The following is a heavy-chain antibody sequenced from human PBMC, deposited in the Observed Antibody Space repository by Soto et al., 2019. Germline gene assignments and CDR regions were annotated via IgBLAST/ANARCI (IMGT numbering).Heavy chain of an antibody. CDR1: GFTFDDYA. CDR2: ISWNSGSI. J-gene: IGHJ2*01. V-gene: IGHV3-9*01. Sequence: GGSLRLSCAASGFTFDDYAMHWVRQAPGKGLEWVSGISWNSGSIGYADSVKGRFTISRDNAKNSLYLQMNSLRAEDTALYYCAKYDCSGGSCYPGNWYFDLWGRGTLVTVSS. D-gene: IGHD2-15*01. CDR3: AKYDCSGGSCYPGNWYFDL.